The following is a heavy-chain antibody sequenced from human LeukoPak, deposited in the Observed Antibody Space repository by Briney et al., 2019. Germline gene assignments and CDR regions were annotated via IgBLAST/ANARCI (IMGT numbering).Heavy chain of an antibody. CDR3: ASTYCSSTSCQSPSMYYFDY. CDR2: IRYDGSNK. CDR1: GFTFSSYG. Sequence: GGSLRLSCAASGFTFSSYGMHWVRQAPGKGLEWVAFIRYDGSNKYYADSVKGRFTISRDNSKNTLYLQMNSLRAEDTAVYYCASTYCSSTSCQSPSMYYFDYWGQGTLVTVSS. D-gene: IGHD2-2*01. V-gene: IGHV3-30*02. J-gene: IGHJ4*02.